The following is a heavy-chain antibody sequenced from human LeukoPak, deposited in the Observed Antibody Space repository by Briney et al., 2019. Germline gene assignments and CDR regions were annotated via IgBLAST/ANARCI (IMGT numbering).Heavy chain of an antibody. V-gene: IGHV1-2*02. CDR2: INPNSGGT. D-gene: IGHD5-18*01. CDR3: ARARARGYSYAAVDY. J-gene: IGHJ4*02. CDR1: GYTFTGYY. Sequence: ASVKVSCKASGYTFTGYYMHWVRQAPGQGLEWMGWINPNSGGTNYAQKFQGRVTMTRDTSISTAYMELSRLRPDDTAVYYCARARARGYSYAAVDYWGQGTLVTVSS.